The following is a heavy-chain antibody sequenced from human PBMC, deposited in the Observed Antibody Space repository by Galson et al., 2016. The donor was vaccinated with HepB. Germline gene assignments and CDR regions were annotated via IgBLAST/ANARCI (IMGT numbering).Heavy chain of an antibody. V-gene: IGHV3-53*01. CDR3: ASPGPWLHQGGLDY. J-gene: IGHJ4*02. CDR1: GFTVSSNY. Sequence: SLRLSCAASGFTVSSNYMSWVRQAPGKGLEWVSVIYSGGSTYYADSVKGRFTISRDNSKNTLYLQMNSLRAEDTAVYYCASPGPWLHQGGLDYWGQGTLVTVSS. CDR2: IYSGGST. D-gene: IGHD5-24*01.